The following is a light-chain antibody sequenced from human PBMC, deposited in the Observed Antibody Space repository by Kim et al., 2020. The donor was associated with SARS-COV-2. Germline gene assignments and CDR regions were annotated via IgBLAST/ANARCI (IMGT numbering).Light chain of an antibody. J-gene: IGLJ3*02. Sequence: NYVSWFQQYPGKAPNLLIYEVTKRPSGVPVRFSGSKSGNTASLTVSGLQAEDEADYHCSSYVAGDSWVFGGGTKLTVL. CDR2: EVT. V-gene: IGLV2-8*01. CDR1: NY. CDR3: SSYVAGDSWV.